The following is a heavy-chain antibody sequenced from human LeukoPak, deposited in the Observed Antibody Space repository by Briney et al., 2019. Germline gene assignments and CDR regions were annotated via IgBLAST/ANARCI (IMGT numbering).Heavy chain of an antibody. CDR1: GFTFSDYY. V-gene: IGHV3-11*04. J-gene: IGHJ4*02. CDR2: ARSSGSTI. Sequence: GGSLRLSCAASGFTFSDYYMSWIRQAPGKGLEWVSYARSSGSTIYYADSVKGRFTIFRDNAKNSLYLQMNSLRAEDTAVYYCARADCSSTSCYEFDYWGQGTLVTVSS. CDR3: ARADCSSTSCYEFDY. D-gene: IGHD2-2*01.